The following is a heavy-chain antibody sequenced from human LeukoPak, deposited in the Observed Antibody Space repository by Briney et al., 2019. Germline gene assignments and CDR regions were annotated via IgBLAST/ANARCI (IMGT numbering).Heavy chain of an antibody. J-gene: IGHJ3*02. CDR3: ARDWAIFGVVPPDAFDI. Sequence: GASVKVSCKASGYTFTGYYMHWVRQAPGQGLEWMGWINPNSGGTNYAQKFQGRVTMTRDTSISTAYMGLSRLRSDDTAVYYCARDWAIFGVVPPDAFDIWGQGTMVTVSS. D-gene: IGHD3-3*01. V-gene: IGHV1-2*02. CDR2: INPNSGGT. CDR1: GYTFTGYY.